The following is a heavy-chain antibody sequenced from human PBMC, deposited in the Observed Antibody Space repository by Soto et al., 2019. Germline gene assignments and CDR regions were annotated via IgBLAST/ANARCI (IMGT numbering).Heavy chain of an antibody. CDR3: ARGGCSGGSCYPGGVAFDY. CDR2: IGTAGDT. J-gene: IGHJ4*02. V-gene: IGHV3-13*01. D-gene: IGHD2-15*01. CDR1: GFTFSSYD. Sequence: EVQLVESGGGLVQPGGSLRLSCAASGFTFSSYDMHWVRQSTGKGLEWVSAIGTAGDTYYPGSEKGRFTISRENAKNSLYLQMNSLRAGDTAVSYCARGGCSGGSCYPGGVAFDYWCQGTLVTVSS.